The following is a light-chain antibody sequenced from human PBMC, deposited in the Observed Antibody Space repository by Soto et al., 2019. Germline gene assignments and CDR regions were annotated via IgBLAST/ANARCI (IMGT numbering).Light chain of an antibody. V-gene: IGKV3-20*01. CDR2: DAS. CDR1: QSVTNSY. J-gene: IGKJ4*01. Sequence: EIVLTQSPGTLSLSPGERATLSCRASQSVTNSYLAWYQQKPGQAPRLVIYDASRRATGIPDRFSGSGSGTVFTLTISRLQPEDFAVYYCQHYGRSLTFGGGTKVEIK. CDR3: QHYGRSLT.